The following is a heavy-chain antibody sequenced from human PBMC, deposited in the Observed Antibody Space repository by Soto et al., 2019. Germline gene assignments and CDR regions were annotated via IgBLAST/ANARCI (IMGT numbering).Heavy chain of an antibody. CDR3: ARPYDSSGYYYS. V-gene: IGHV4-59*01. CDR2: IYYSGST. D-gene: IGHD3-22*01. Sequence: SETLSLTCTVSGGSISSYYWSWIRQPPGKGLEWIGYIYYSGSTNYNPSLKSRVTISVDTSKNQFSPKLSSVTAADTAVYYCARPYDSSGYYYSWGQGTLVTVSS. J-gene: IGHJ4*02. CDR1: GGSISSYY.